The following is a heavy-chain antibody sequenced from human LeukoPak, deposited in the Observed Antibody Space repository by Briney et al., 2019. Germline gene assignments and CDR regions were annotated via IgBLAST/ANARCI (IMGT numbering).Heavy chain of an antibody. V-gene: IGHV4-59*01. J-gene: IGHJ6*03. CDR2: TYYSGST. D-gene: IGHD3-16*01. Sequence: SETLSLTCTVSGGSISSYHWSWIRQPPGKGLEWIGYTYYSGSTNYNPSLKSRVTISVDTSKNQFSLKLSSVTAADTAVYYCARGGNYMDVWGKGTTVTVSS. CDR3: ARGGNYMDV. CDR1: GGSISSYH.